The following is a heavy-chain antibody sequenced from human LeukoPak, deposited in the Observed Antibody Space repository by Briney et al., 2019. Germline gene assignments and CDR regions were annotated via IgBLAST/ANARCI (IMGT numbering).Heavy chain of an antibody. J-gene: IGHJ4*02. CDR3: ARDPTY. V-gene: IGHV3-48*02. Sequence: PGGSLRLSCAASGFPFSTYSMTWVRQAPGKGLEWLSYIKYSSSPIFYAESVKGRFTISRDNAKNSLFLQMNSLRDEDTAVYYCARDPTYWGQGTLVTVSS. CDR1: GFPFSTYS. CDR2: IKYSSSPI.